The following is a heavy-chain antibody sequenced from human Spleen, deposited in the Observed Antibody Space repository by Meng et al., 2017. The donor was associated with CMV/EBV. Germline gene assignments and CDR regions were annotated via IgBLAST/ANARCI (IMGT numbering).Heavy chain of an antibody. CDR2: ISYSGTT. CDR3: ARDAGWWFDP. J-gene: IGHJ5*02. D-gene: IGHD1-1*01. Sequence: SETLSLTCTVSGGSIRSGSYYWSWIRQHPGKGLEWIGYISYSGTTYNNPSLKSRVSLSRDTSKNQFSLSLTSVTAADTAVYYCARDAGWWFDPWGQGTLVTVSS. V-gene: IGHV4-31*03. CDR1: GGSIRSGSYY.